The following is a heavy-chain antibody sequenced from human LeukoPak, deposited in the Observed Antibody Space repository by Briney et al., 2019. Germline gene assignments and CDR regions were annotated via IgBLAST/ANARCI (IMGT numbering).Heavy chain of an antibody. CDR2: ISSSSSYI. Sequence: GGSLRLSCAASGFTFSSYSMNWVRQAPGKGLKWVSSISSSSSYIYYADSEKGRFTISRDNAKNSLYLQMNSLRAEDTAVYYCARDAHYDFWSGYYSTWPLGYWGQGTLVTVSS. V-gene: IGHV3-21*01. CDR1: GFTFSSYS. CDR3: ARDAHYDFWSGYYSTWPLGY. J-gene: IGHJ4*02. D-gene: IGHD3-3*01.